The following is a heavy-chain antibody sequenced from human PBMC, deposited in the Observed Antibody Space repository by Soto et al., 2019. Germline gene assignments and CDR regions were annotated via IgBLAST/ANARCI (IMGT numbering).Heavy chain of an antibody. J-gene: IGHJ4*02. CDR2: INHSGST. CDR3: ASAKSLYYFDY. Sequence: SETLSLTCAVYGGSFSGYYWSWIRQPPGKGLEWIGEINHSGSTNYNPSLKSRVTISVDTSKNQFSLKLSSVTAADTAVYYCASAKSLYYFDYWGQGTLVTVSS. CDR1: GGSFSGYY. V-gene: IGHV4-34*01. D-gene: IGHD2-15*01.